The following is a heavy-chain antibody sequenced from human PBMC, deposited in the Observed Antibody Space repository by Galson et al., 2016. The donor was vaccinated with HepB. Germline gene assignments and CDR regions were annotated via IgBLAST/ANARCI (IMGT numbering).Heavy chain of an antibody. J-gene: IGHJ4*02. CDR1: GYSFTNYW. CDR3: ARLGYYDTSGYDY. D-gene: IGHD3-22*01. Sequence: SGAEVKKPGESLKISCKGSGYSFTNYWIGWVRQMPGKGLEWMGIIYPGDSDSRYSPSFQGQVTMSADKSISAAYLQWSSLRASDTAMYYCARLGYYDTSGYDYWGQGTLVTVSS. V-gene: IGHV5-51*01. CDR2: IYPGDSDS.